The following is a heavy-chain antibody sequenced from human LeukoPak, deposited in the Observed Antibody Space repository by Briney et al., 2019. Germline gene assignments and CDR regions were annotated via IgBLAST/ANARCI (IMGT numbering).Heavy chain of an antibody. D-gene: IGHD3-10*01. CDR2: IYHSGST. V-gene: IGHV4-30-2*01. J-gene: IGHJ4*02. CDR3: AREHYYGSGIDY. Sequence: SETLSLTCTVSGGSISSGGYSWSWIRQPPGKGLEWIGYIYHSGSTYYNPSLKSRVTISVDRSKNQFSLKLSSVTAADTAVYYCAREHYYGSGIDYWGQGTLVTVSS. CDR1: GGSISSGGYS.